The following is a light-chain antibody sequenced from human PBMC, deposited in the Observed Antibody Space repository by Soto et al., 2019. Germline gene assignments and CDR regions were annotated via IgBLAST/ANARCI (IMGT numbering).Light chain of an antibody. V-gene: IGKV3-11*01. CDR2: DAS. CDR1: QNVDSF. Sequence: IVLTQSPATLSLSPGERATLSCRASQNVDSFLAWYQQRPGQAPRLLIYDASNRATAVPARFGGSGSGTDFTLTISSLEPEDFAVYYCQQRRTWPLTFGGGTKVEIK. J-gene: IGKJ4*01. CDR3: QQRRTWPLT.